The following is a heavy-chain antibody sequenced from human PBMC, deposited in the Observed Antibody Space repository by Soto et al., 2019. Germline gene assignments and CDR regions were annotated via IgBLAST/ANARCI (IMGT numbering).Heavy chain of an antibody. J-gene: IGHJ4*02. CDR1: GGYFSGYY. V-gene: IGHV4-34*12. Sequence: SETLSLTCAVYGGYFSGYYWTWIRQPPGTGLEWIGSIFYSGSTYYNPSLKSRVTISVDTSKNQFSLKLYSVTAADTAMYYCARRVVTASSPIYYFDYWGQGILVTVSS. CDR2: IFYSGST. CDR3: ARRVVTASSPIYYFDY. D-gene: IGHD2-21*02.